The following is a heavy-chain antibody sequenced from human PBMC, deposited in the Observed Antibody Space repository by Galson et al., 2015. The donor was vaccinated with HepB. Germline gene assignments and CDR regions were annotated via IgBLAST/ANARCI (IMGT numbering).Heavy chain of an antibody. CDR2: ISAYNGNT. J-gene: IGHJ6*02. CDR3: ARDGESSSWVLYYYYGMDV. D-gene: IGHD6-13*01. Sequence: SVKVSCKASGYTFTSYGISWVRQAPGQGLEWMGWISAYNGNTNYAQKLQGRVTMTTDTSTSTAYMELRSLRSDDTAVYYCARDGESSSWVLYYYYGMDVWGQGTTVTVSS. CDR1: GYTFTSYG. V-gene: IGHV1-18*04.